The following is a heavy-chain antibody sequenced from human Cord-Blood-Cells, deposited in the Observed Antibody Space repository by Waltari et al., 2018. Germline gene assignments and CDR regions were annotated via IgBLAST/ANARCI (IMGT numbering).Heavy chain of an antibody. V-gene: IGHV4-34*01. CDR1: GGSFSGYY. CDR3: ARLDIVVVPAAVDY. J-gene: IGHJ4*02. CDR2: INHSGST. Sequence: QVQLQQWGAGLLKPSETLSLTCAVYGGSFSGYYWSWIRQPPGKGLEWIGEINHSGSTNYNPALKSRVTISVDTSKNQFSLKLSSVTAADTAVYYCARLDIVVVPAAVDYWGQGTLVTVSS. D-gene: IGHD2-2*01.